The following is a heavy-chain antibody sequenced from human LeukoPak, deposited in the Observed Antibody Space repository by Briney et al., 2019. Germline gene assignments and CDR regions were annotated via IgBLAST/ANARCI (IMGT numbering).Heavy chain of an antibody. V-gene: IGHV4-39*07. CDR2: IYYSGST. J-gene: IGHJ3*02. CDR1: GGSISSSSYY. CDR3: ARVSGAAAPTEAFDI. Sequence: PSQTLSLTCTVSGGSISSSSYYWGWIRQPPGKGLEWIGSIYYSGSTYYNPSLKSRVTISVDTSKNQFSLKLSSVTAADTAVYYCARVSGAAAPTEAFDIWGQGTMVTVSS. D-gene: IGHD2-2*01.